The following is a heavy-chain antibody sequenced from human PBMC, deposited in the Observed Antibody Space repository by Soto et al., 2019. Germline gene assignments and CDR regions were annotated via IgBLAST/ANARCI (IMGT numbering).Heavy chain of an antibody. J-gene: IGHJ5*02. V-gene: IGHV3-23*01. CDR3: ARESKDNWNGEGWFDP. Sequence: PGGSLRLSSTASGFNFIVYAMSWVRQAPGKGLEWVSTISERGGSTYYADSVKGRFIISRDNSKNTLYLQMNSLRAEDTAVYYCARESKDNWNGEGWFDPWGQGTLVTVSS. CDR1: GFNFIVYA. D-gene: IGHD1-20*01. CDR2: ISERGGST.